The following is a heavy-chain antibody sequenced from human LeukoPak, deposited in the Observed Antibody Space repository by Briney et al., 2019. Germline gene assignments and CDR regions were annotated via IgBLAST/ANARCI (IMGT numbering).Heavy chain of an antibody. CDR1: GGSISSSSYY. CDR2: ISYSGST. J-gene: IGHJ5*02. V-gene: IGHV4-39*01. Sequence: PSETLSLTCTVSGGSISSSSYYWGWIRQPPGKGLEWIGIISYSGSTYYNPSLKSRVSISVDTSKNQFSLKLSSVTAADTAVYYCARRVGCSGGSCYSLDWFDPWGQGTLVTVSS. CDR3: ARRVGCSGGSCYSLDWFDP. D-gene: IGHD2-15*01.